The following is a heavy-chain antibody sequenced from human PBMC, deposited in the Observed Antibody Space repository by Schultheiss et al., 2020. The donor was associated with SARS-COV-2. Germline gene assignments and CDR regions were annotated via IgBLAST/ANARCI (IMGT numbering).Heavy chain of an antibody. V-gene: IGHV4-34*09. CDR3: ARAPSRTRYFDY. CDR2: INHSGST. Sequence: SETLSLTCAVYGGSFSGYYWSWIRQPPGKGLEWIGEINHSGSTYYNPSLKSLVTISVDTSKNQFSLKLSSVTAADTAVYYCARAPSRTRYFDYWGQGTLVTVSS. D-gene: IGHD3/OR15-3a*01. CDR1: GGSFSGYY. J-gene: IGHJ4*02.